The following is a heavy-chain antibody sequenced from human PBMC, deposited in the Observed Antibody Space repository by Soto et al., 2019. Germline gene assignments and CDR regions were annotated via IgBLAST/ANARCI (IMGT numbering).Heavy chain of an antibody. V-gene: IGHV4-4*07. CDR2: IYTSGST. CDR3: ARDVGGATKVWFDP. D-gene: IGHD1-26*01. CDR1: GGSISSYD. Sequence: QVQLQESGPGLVKPSETLSLTCTVSGGSISSYDWSWIRQPAGKGLEWIGRIYTSGSTNYNPSIKSRVTIAVDTSKNHFSLKLSSVTAADTAVYYCARDVGGATKVWFDPWGQGTLVTVSS. J-gene: IGHJ5*02.